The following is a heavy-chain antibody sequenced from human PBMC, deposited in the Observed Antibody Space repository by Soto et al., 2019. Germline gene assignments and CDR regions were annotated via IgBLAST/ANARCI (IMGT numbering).Heavy chain of an antibody. CDR1: DGSISTYY. J-gene: IGHJ3*02. CDR3: AREGGGFAFDI. D-gene: IGHD3-16*01. CDR2: TYYRSKWYN. V-gene: IGHV6-1*01. Sequence: PSETLSLTCAVSDGSISTYYWSWIRQPPGKGLEWLGRTYYRSKWYNDYAVSVKSRITINPDTSKNQFSLQLNSVTPEDPAVYYCAREGGGFAFDIWGQGTMVTVSS.